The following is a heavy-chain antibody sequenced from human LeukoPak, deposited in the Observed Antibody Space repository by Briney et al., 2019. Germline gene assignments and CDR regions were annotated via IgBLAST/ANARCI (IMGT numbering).Heavy chain of an antibody. CDR3: AKDESGSYYY. CDR1: GFTFSSYA. V-gene: IGHV3-23*01. Sequence: SGGSLRLSCAASGFTFSSYAMSWVRQAPGKGLEWVSAISGSGGSTYYADSVKGRFTISRDNSKNTLYLPMNSLRAEDTAVYYCAKDESGSYYYWGQGTLVTVSS. J-gene: IGHJ4*02. D-gene: IGHD1-26*01. CDR2: ISGSGGST.